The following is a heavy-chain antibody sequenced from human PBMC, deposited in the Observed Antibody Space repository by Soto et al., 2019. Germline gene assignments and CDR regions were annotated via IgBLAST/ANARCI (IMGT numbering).Heavy chain of an antibody. CDR3: ARQGFITMIVVAPPLIDY. V-gene: IGHV4-59*08. D-gene: IGHD3-22*01. CDR2: VYYRGST. Sequence: PSETLSLTCTVSGGSFSSYYWSWIRQSPGKGLEWIGYVYYRGSTNYNPSLKSRVTISIDTSKNQFSLKLSSVTAADTAVYYCARQGFITMIVVAPPLIDYWGQGTLVTVSS. J-gene: IGHJ4*02. CDR1: GGSFSSYY.